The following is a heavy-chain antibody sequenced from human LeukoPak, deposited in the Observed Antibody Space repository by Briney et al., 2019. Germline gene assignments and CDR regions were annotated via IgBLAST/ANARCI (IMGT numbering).Heavy chain of an antibody. J-gene: IGHJ3*02. D-gene: IGHD3-22*01. CDR1: GYTFTGYY. Sequence: ASVKVSCKASGYTFTGYYMHWVRQAPGQGLEWMGWINPNSGGTNYAQKFQGRVTMTRDTSISTAYMELSRLRSDDTAVYFCARDSHYYDSSGPDDAFDIWGQGTMVTVSS. V-gene: IGHV1-2*02. CDR2: INPNSGGT. CDR3: ARDSHYYDSSGPDDAFDI.